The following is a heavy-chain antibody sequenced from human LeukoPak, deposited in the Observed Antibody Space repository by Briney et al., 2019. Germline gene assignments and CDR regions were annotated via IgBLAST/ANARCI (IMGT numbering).Heavy chain of an antibody. Sequence: QAGGSLTPSCAASGFTFSDYGMHWVRQAPGKGLEWVAFIRNDGSNEYYPDSVKGRFTISRDNSRNTLYLQMNSLRPEDTAVYYCAKGGSASHNWFDLWGQGTLVTVSS. CDR1: GFTFSDYG. CDR3: AKGGSASHNWFDL. D-gene: IGHD2-15*01. J-gene: IGHJ5*02. V-gene: IGHV3-30*02. CDR2: IRNDGSNE.